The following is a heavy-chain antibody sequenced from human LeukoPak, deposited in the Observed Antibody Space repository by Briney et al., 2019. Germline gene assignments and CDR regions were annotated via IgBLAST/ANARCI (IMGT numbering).Heavy chain of an antibody. CDR3: VRGGYRGFDYEY. J-gene: IGHJ4*02. V-gene: IGHV3-21*01. D-gene: IGHD5-12*01. CDR2: ISPDSNYK. Sequence: GGSLRLSCAASGFNLASYMLNWLRLAPGKGLEWVSSISPDSNYKYYVDSVKGRFTISRDNAKSSLYLQMNSLRAEDTAVYYCVRGGYRGFDYEYWGQGTLVTVSS. CDR1: GFNLASYM.